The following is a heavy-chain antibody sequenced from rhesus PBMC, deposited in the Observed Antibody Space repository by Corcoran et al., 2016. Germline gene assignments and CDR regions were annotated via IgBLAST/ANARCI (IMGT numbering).Heavy chain of an antibody. D-gene: IGHD4-29*01. J-gene: IGHJ6*01. CDR3: TRLRYGLDS. V-gene: IGHV3S26*01. CDR2: IRESGGTT. Sequence: DVQLVESGGGLVKPGGSLRLSCVASGFTFSRYVMHWFRQAPGKGLEWVSVIRESGGTTYYADSVKGRFTISRDNAKNSLFLQMNSLRAEDTAVYYCTRLRYGLDSWGQGVVVTVSS. CDR1: GFTFSRYV.